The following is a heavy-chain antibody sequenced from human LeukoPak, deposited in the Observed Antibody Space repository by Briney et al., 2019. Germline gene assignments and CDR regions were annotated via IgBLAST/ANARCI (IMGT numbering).Heavy chain of an antibody. CDR1: GFTFSSYA. Sequence: TGGSLRLSCAASGFTFSSYAMHWVRQAPGKGLEWVGRIKSKTDGGTTDYAAPVKGRFTISRDDSKNTLYLQMNSLKTEDTAVYYCTTDIVVVPAANDYWGQGTLVTVSS. D-gene: IGHD2-2*01. CDR3: TTDIVVVPAANDY. V-gene: IGHV3-15*01. J-gene: IGHJ4*02. CDR2: IKSKTDGGTT.